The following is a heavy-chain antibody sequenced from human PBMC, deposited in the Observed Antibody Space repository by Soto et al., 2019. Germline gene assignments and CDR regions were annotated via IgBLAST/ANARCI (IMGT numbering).Heavy chain of an antibody. Sequence: GGSLRLSCAASGFAFSTYAMTWVRQAPGKGLEWVSVISGIGGSSYYAASVKGRFTISRDNSKNTLFLQMNGLRAEDMAVYYCAKVTKRAAAGRYEYYKYGMDVWGQGTTVTVSS. V-gene: IGHV3-23*01. D-gene: IGHD6-13*01. CDR2: ISGIGGSS. CDR1: GFAFSTYA. CDR3: AKVTKRAAAGRYEYYKYGMDV. J-gene: IGHJ6*02.